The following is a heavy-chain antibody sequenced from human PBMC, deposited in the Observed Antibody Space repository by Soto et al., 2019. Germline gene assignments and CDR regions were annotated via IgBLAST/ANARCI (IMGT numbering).Heavy chain of an antibody. CDR1: YDSISSNSYY. CDR3: ASGGDFWSGYSSNWFDT. J-gene: IGHJ5*02. Sequence: SETLSLTCSVSYDSISSNSYYLIFVHQPPVKGLEWIGYIYHSGSTYYNPSLKSRVTISVDRSKNQFSLKLSSVTAADTAVYYCASGGDFWSGYSSNWFDTWGQGTLVTVSS. V-gene: IGHV4-30-2*01. CDR2: IYHSGST. D-gene: IGHD3-3*01.